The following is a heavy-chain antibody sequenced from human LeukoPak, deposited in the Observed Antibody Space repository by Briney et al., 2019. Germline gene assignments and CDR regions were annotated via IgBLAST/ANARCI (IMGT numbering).Heavy chain of an antibody. D-gene: IGHD2-2*03. CDR1: GYTFTSYG. V-gene: IGHV1-18*01. J-gene: IGHJ6*02. CDR2: ISAYNGNT. CDR3: ARAGYCSSTSCSIKKYYYYGMDV. Sequence: ASVKVSFKASGYTFTSYGISWVRQAPGQGLEWMGWISAYNGNTNYAQKLQGRVTMTTGTSTSTAYMELRSLRSDDTAVYYCARAGYCSSTSCSIKKYYYYGMDVWGQGTTVTVSS.